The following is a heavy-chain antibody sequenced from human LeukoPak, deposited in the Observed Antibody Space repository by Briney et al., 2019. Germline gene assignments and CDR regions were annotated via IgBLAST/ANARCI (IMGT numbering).Heavy chain of an antibody. V-gene: IGHV3-21*01. J-gene: IGHJ3*02. CDR3: ARFLQAMPVAFDI. D-gene: IGHD2-2*01. Sequence: GGSLRLSCAASGFTFSSYSMNWVRQAPGKGLEWVSSISSSSYIYYADSVKGRFTISRDNAKNSLYLQMNSLRAEDTAVYYCARFLQAMPVAFDIWGQGTMVTVSS. CDR2: ISSSSYI. CDR1: GFTFSSYS.